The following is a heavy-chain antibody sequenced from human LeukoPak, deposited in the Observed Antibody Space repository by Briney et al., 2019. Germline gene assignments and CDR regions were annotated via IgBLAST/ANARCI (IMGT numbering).Heavy chain of an antibody. J-gene: IGHJ4*02. D-gene: IGHD6-19*01. V-gene: IGHV1-18*01. Sequence: ASVKVSCKASGYTFTSYGISWVRQAPGQGLEWMGWISAYNGNTIYAQKLQGRVTMTTDTYTSTAYMELRSLRSDDTAVYYCARESTDDSSGWYFDYWGQGTLVTVSS. CDR1: GYTFTSYG. CDR3: ARESTDDSSGWYFDY. CDR2: ISAYNGNT.